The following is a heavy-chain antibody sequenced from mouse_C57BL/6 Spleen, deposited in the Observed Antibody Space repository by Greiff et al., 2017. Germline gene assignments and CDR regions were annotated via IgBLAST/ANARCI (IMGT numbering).Heavy chain of an antibody. D-gene: IGHD1-1*01. Sequence: VQLQQSGPELVKPGASVKIPCKASGYTFTDYNMDWVKQSHGKSLEWIGDINPNNGGTIYNQKFKGKATLTVDKSSSTAYMELRSLTSEDTAVYYCARMVNYGSSYWYFDVWGTGTTVTVSS. CDR1: GYTFTDYN. V-gene: IGHV1-18*01. J-gene: IGHJ1*03. CDR2: INPNNGGT. CDR3: ARMVNYGSSYWYFDV.